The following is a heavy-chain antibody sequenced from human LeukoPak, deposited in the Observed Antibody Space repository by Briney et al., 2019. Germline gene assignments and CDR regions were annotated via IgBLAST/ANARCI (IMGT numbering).Heavy chain of an antibody. CDR3: AREFGDSRKAFDI. CDR1: GYTFTGYY. V-gene: IGHV1-46*01. J-gene: IGHJ3*02. CDR2: INPSGGST. D-gene: IGHD3-22*01. Sequence: EASVKVSCKASGYTFTGYYIHWVRQAPGQGLEWMAIINPSGGSTSYAQKFQGRVTVTRDTSTSTVYMDLSSLRSEDTAVYYCAREFGDSRKAFDIWGQGTMVTLS.